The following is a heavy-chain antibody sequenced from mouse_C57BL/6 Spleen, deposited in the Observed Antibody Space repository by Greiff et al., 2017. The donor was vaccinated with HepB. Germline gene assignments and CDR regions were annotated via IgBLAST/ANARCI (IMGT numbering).Heavy chain of an antibody. CDR1: GYSFTDYN. V-gene: IGHV1-39*01. CDR3: ARIYYYGSSYFDY. Sequence: VQLKQSGPELVKPGASVKISCKASGYSFTDYNMNWVKQSNGKSLEWIGVINPNYVTTSYNQKFKGKATLTVDQSSSTAYMQLNSLTSEDSAVYYCARIYYYGSSYFDYWGQGTTLTVSS. J-gene: IGHJ2*01. CDR2: INPNYVTT. D-gene: IGHD1-1*01.